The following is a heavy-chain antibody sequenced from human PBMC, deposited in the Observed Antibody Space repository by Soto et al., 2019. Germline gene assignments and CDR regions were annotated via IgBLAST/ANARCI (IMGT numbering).Heavy chain of an antibody. CDR3: WSDWDYPVL. CDR2: VRSKADGGTT. V-gene: IGHV3-15*01. Sequence: EVQLVESGGGLVKPGGSLRLSCAASGFTFANAWMSWVRQAPGKGLEWVGRVRSKADGGTTDYAAPVKGRFTISRDDSENTLYLQMNSLKIDDTAVYYCWSDWDYPVLWGQGTLVTVSS. J-gene: IGHJ4*02. CDR1: GFTFANAW. D-gene: IGHD1-7*01.